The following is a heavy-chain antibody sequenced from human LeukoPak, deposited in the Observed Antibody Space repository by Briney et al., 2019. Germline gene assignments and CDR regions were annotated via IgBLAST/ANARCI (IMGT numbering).Heavy chain of an antibody. CDR1: GFTVSSNF. D-gene: IGHD6-13*01. CDR2: ISGSGGST. V-gene: IGHV3-23*01. Sequence: GGSLRLSCAASGFTVSSNFMTWVRQAPGRGLEWVSAISGSGGSTYYADSVKGRFTISRDNSKNTLYLQMNSLRAEDTAVYYCAKVRVYLDNQDAFDIWGQGTMVTVSS. J-gene: IGHJ3*02. CDR3: AKVRVYLDNQDAFDI.